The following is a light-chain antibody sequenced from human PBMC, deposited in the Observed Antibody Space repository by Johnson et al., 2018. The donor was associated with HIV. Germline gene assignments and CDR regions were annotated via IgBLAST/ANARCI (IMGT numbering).Light chain of an antibody. V-gene: IGLV1-51*02. CDR3: GTWDCSLRGV. CDR1: SSNIGNNY. Sequence: QSVLTQPPSVSAAPGQKVTISCSGSSSNIGNNYVSWYQQLPGTAPQLLIYENNKQPSGIPDRFSGSKSGTSATLGITGLQTGDEADYYCGTWDCSLRGVFGTGTKVTVL. J-gene: IGLJ1*01. CDR2: ENN.